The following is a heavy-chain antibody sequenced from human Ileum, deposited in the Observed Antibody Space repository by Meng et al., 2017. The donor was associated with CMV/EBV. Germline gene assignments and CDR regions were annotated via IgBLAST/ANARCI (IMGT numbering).Heavy chain of an antibody. Sequence: QLVQSGAEVKTPGASVKVSCRTSGYDFTSYGISWVRQAPGQGLEWVGWISPYSGNTKYAQKYQGRVILTRDTATNTAYMELTSLVFDDTAAYYCARDPRYSDNWFRAGDFQQWGQGTLVTVSS. CDR1: GYDFTSYG. J-gene: IGHJ1*01. CDR2: ISPYSGNT. D-gene: IGHD4-17*01. V-gene: IGHV1-18*01. CDR3: ARDPRYSDNWFRAGDFQQ.